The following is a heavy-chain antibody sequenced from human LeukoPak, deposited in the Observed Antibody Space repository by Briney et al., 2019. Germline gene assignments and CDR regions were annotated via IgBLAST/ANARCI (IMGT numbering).Heavy chain of an antibody. J-gene: IGHJ4*02. CDR1: GFTFSDYY. CDR2: ISSSGSTI. D-gene: IGHD3-22*01. CDR3: ARDSRYDSSGYFR. V-gene: IGHV3-11*01. Sequence: GGPLRLSCAASGFTFSDYYMSWIRQAPWQGLEWVSYISSSGSTIYYADSVKGRFTISRDNAKNSLYLQMNSLRAEDTAVYYCARDSRYDSSGYFRWGQGTLVTVSS.